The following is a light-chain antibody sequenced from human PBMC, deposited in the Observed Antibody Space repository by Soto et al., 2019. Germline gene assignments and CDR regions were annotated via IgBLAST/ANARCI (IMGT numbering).Light chain of an antibody. CDR3: QQYGNSPLT. Sequence: EIVLTQSPGTLSLSPGERATLSCRASQSVTSSYLAWYQQKPGQAPRLLLYGASSRATGIPDRFSGSGSGTDFTLTISRLEPEDFAVDYCQQYGNSPLTFGGGTKVEIK. J-gene: IGKJ4*01. V-gene: IGKV3-20*01. CDR2: GAS. CDR1: QSVTSSY.